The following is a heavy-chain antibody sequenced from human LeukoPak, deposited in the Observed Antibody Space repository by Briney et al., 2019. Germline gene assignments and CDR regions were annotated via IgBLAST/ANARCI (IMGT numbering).Heavy chain of an antibody. V-gene: IGHV1-18*01. Sequence: ASVKVSCKASGYTFTSYGISWVRQAPGQGLEWMGWISAYNGNTNYAQKPQGRVTMTTDTSTSTAYMELRSLRSDDTAVYYCARVSGYSYGYGGIDYWGQGTLVTVSS. J-gene: IGHJ4*02. D-gene: IGHD5-18*01. CDR1: GYTFTSYG. CDR3: ARVSGYSYGYGGIDY. CDR2: ISAYNGNT.